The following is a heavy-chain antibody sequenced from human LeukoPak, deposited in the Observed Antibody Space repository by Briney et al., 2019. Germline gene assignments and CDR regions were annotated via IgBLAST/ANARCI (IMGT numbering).Heavy chain of an antibody. CDR2: VGGDGSTT. CDR1: GFXFRGYA. V-gene: IGHV3-64D*06. D-gene: IGHD6-19*01. Sequence: PGGSLRLSCSASGFXFRGYAMHWVRQAPGQGLEYVSVVGGDGSTTHYADFVQGRFTISRDNSKDTAYLQMSSLRPEDTAVYYCVLGGFYSSGWYYLDYWGQGTLVTVSS. J-gene: IGHJ4*02. CDR3: VLGGFYSSGWYYLDY.